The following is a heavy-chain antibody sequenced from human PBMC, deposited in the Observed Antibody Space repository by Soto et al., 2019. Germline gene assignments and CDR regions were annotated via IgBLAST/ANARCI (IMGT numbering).Heavy chain of an antibody. Sequence: QVQLVQSGAEVKKPGASVKVSCKASGNTFIGYYIHWVRQAPGQGLEWMGWINPNNDGTTYGEKFQGGVTMPRDTSTSTAYMELSRLRSDDTAVYYCARDLGGSRDSWGQGTLVTVSS. V-gene: IGHV1-2*02. CDR2: INPNNDGT. CDR1: GNTFIGYY. CDR3: ARDLGGSRDS. D-gene: IGHD1-26*01. J-gene: IGHJ4*02.